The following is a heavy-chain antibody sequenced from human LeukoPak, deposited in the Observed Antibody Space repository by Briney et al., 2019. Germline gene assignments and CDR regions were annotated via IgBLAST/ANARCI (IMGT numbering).Heavy chain of an antibody. CDR2: INSEGSIT. Sequence: PGGSLRLSCAASGFTLSSYWMHWVRHAPGKGLVWVSRINSEGSITTYADSVKGRFTISRDNAKNTLYLQMNSPRVEDTAVYYCARAHYSSSWYAAAFDIWGQGTMVTVSS. J-gene: IGHJ3*02. CDR3: ARAHYSSSWYAAAFDI. V-gene: IGHV3-74*01. CDR1: GFTLSSYW. D-gene: IGHD6-13*01.